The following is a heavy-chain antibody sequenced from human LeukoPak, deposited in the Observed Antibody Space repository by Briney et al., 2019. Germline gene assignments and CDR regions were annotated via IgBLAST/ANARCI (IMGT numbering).Heavy chain of an antibody. CDR2: ISSDSNYI. J-gene: IGHJ5*02. CDR3: ARSVTMIVDWFDP. V-gene: IGHV3-21*01. D-gene: IGHD3-22*01. CDR1: GITLISYN. Sequence: GGSLRLSCAASGITLISYNMNWVRQAPGKGLEWVSSISSDSNYIYYADSVKGRFTISRDNAKNSLHLQMNSLRAEDTAVYYCARSVTMIVDWFDPWGQGTLVTVSS.